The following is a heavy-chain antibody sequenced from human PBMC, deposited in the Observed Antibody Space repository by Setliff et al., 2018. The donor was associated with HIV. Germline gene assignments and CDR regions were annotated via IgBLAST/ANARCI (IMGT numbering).Heavy chain of an antibody. J-gene: IGHJ4*02. Sequence: PGGSLRLSCAASGFTFRRFSMHWVRQAPGKALEWVSLIRGDGSRTYYADSVKGRFTISRDNRKNSLYLQMNSLTDEDTAWYYCAKELDCGGDCFAYFDSWGQGTLVTVSS. D-gene: IGHD2-21*02. CDR3: AKELDCGGDCFAYFDS. V-gene: IGHV3-43D*04. CDR1: GFTFRRFS. CDR2: IRGDGSRT.